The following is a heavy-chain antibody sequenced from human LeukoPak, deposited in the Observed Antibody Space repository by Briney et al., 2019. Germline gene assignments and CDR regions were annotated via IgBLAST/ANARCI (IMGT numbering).Heavy chain of an antibody. CDR3: ARESGYSYEDGPYHHGMDV. V-gene: IGHV3-21*01. CDR1: GFTFSSYS. D-gene: IGHD5-18*01. J-gene: IGHJ6*02. CDR2: ISSSSSYI. Sequence: GGSLRLSCAASGFTFSSYSMNWVRQAPGKGLEWVSSISSSSSYIYYADSVKGRFTISRDNAKNSLYLQMNSLRAEDTAVYYCARESGYSYEDGPYHHGMDVWGQGTTVTVSS.